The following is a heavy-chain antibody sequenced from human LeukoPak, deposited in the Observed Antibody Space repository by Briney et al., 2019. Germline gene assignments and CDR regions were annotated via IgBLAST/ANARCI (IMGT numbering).Heavy chain of an antibody. V-gene: IGHV4-59*12. CDR2: TYYSGST. CDR1: GGSISGDY. D-gene: IGHD3/OR15-3a*01. J-gene: IGHJ4*01. Sequence: SESLSLTCTVSGGSISGDYWSWIRQSLQGLEWIGYTYYSGSTNYNPPLKSRVTISVDTSKNQFSLQLNSVTPEDTAVYYCAREGLYFGYWGQGTLVTVSS. CDR3: AREGLYFGY.